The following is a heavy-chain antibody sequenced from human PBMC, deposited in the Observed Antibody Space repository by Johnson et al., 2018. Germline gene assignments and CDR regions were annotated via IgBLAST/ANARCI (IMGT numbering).Heavy chain of an antibody. CDR2: IWCDGSNK. CDR1: GFTFSSYG. D-gene: IGHD1-26*01. J-gene: IGHJ6*03. V-gene: IGHV3-33*06. Sequence: VQLVESGGGVVQPGRSLRLSCAASGFTFSSYGMHWVRQAPGKGLEWVAVIWCDGSNKYYADSVKGRFTISRDNSKNTRYLQMNSLRAEDTAVYYCAKTQVGGDYYDYYMDVWGKGTTVTVSS. CDR3: AKTQVGGDYYDYYMDV.